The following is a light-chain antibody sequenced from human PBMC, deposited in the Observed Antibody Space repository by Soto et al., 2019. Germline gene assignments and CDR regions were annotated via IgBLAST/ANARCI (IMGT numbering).Light chain of an antibody. V-gene: IGLV2-23*01. CDR2: EGS. CDR3: CSYAGSSTWV. CDR1: SSDVGSYNL. J-gene: IGLJ3*02. Sequence: QSALTQPASVSGSPGQSITISCTGTSSDVGSYNLVSWYQQHPGEAPKLMIYEGSKRPSGVSNRFSGSKSGNTASLTISGLQAEDEADSYCCSYAGSSTWVFGGGTKLTVL.